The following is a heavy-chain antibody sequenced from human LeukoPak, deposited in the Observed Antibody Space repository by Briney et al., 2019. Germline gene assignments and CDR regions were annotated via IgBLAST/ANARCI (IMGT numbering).Heavy chain of an antibody. V-gene: IGHV3-9*01. CDR1: GFTFDDYA. CDR2: ISWNSGSI. Sequence: PGGSLRLSCAASGFTFDDYAMPWVRQAPGKGLEWVSGISWNSGSIGYADSVKGRFTISRDNAKNSLYLQMNSLRAEDTALYYCAKDYRAYSSSWDGTFDYWGQGTLVTVSS. D-gene: IGHD6-13*01. CDR3: AKDYRAYSSSWDGTFDY. J-gene: IGHJ4*02.